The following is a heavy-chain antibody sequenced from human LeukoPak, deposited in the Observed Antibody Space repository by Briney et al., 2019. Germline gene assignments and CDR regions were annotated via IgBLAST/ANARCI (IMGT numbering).Heavy chain of an antibody. J-gene: IGHJ6*02. D-gene: IGHD6-19*01. CDR3: ASLAVATPYYYYGMVV. CDR2: IYYSGST. CDR1: GGSISSYY. V-gene: IGHV4-59*01. Sequence: SETLSLTCTVSGGSISSYYWSWIRQPPGKGLEWIGYIYYSGSTNYNPSLKSRVTISVDTSKNQSSLKLSSVTAADTAVYYCASLAVATPYYYYGMVVWGQGTTVTVSS.